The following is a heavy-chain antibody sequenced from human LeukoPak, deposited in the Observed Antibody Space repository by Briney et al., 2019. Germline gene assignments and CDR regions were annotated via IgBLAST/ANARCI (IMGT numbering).Heavy chain of an antibody. CDR3: ARDDRFSNYFDY. CDR2: IYYSGST. CDR1: GGSISSSSYY. J-gene: IGHJ4*02. V-gene: IGHV4-39*07. D-gene: IGHD3-16*01. Sequence: SETLSLTCTVSGGSISSSSYYWGWIRQPPGKGLEWIGFIYYSGSTYYNPSLKSRVTISVDTSKNQFSLKLNSVTAADTAVYYCARDDRFSNYFDYWGQGTLVTVSS.